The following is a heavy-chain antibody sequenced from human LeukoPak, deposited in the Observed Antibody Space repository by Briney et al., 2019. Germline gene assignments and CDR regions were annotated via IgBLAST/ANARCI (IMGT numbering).Heavy chain of an antibody. CDR2: INSKTGGT. V-gene: IGHV1-2*02. Sequence: EASVKVSCKASGYTFTSYYISWVRQAPGQGPEWMGWINSKTGGTKVAEKFQGRVTMTRDTSNSTAFMELSTLKSDDTAVYYCARDVCTSTTCYGPDFWGQGTLVTVSS. CDR1: GYTFTSYY. CDR3: ARDVCTSTTCYGPDF. J-gene: IGHJ4*02. D-gene: IGHD2-2*01.